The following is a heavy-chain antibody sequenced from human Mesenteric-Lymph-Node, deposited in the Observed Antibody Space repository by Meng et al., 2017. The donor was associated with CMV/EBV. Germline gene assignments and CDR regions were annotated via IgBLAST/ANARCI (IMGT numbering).Heavy chain of an antibody. V-gene: IGHV3-30-3*01. Sequence: SCAASGFTFSSYAMHWVRQAPGKGLEWVAVISYDGSNKYYADSVKGRFTISRDNFKNTLYLQMNSLRVEDTAVYYCARDGSGWYVDYWGQGTLVTVSS. D-gene: IGHD6-19*01. CDR1: GFTFSSYA. CDR2: ISYDGSNK. CDR3: ARDGSGWYVDY. J-gene: IGHJ4*02.